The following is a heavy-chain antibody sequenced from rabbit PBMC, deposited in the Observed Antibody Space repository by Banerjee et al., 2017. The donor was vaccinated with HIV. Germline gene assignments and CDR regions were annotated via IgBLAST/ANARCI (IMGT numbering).Heavy chain of an antibody. Sequence: QSLEEPGGDLVKPGASLTLTCTASGFSFSSGYDMCWVRQAPGKGLEWIACIYTGSSGSTYYASWAKGRFTISKTSSTVTLQMTSLTAADTATYFCARDIYVGGPGYAYFNLRGQGTLVTVS. CDR1: GFSFSSGYD. D-gene: IGHD6-1*01. CDR3: ARDIYVGGPGYAYFNL. CDR2: IYTGSSGST. J-gene: IGHJ4*01. V-gene: IGHV1S40*01.